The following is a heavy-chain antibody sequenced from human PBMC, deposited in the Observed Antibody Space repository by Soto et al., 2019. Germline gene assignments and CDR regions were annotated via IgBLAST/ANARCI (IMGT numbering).Heavy chain of an antibody. Sequence: GGSLRLSCAASGFPFSSYAMHWVRPAPGKGLEWVAVISYDGSNKYYADSVKGRFTISRDNSKNTLYLQMNSLRAEDTAVYYCARAILLPVGMDVWGQGTTVTVSS. V-gene: IGHV3-30-3*01. D-gene: IGHD3-22*01. CDR3: ARAILLPVGMDV. CDR1: GFPFSSYA. CDR2: ISYDGSNK. J-gene: IGHJ6*02.